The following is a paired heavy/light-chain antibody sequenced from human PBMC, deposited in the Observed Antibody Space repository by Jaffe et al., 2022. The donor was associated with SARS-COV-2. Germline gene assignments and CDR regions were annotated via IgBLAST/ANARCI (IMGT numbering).Light chain of an antibody. CDR3: QQSYSTPYT. J-gene: IGKJ2*01. CDR2: AAS. V-gene: IGKV1-39*01. Sequence: DIQMTQSPSSLSASVGDRVTITCRASQSINIHLNWYQQKPGKDPKLLIYAASGLRSGVPSRFSGSGSGTDFTLTISSLQPEDFATYYCQQSYSTPYTFGQGTNLEIK. CDR1: QSINIH.
Heavy chain of an antibody. D-gene: IGHD3-22*01. CDR3: ARDGRYYDSGGYSANYYALDV. CDR1: GFTFSSYW. CDR2: INSDGSST. Sequence: EVQPVESGGGLVQPGGSLRLSCAVSGFTFSSYWMHWVRQAPGKGLVWVSRINSDGSSTSYADSVKGRFTISRDNAKNTLYLQMNSLRAEDTAVYYCARDGRYYDSGGYSANYYALDVWGQGTTVTVSS. V-gene: IGHV3-74*01. J-gene: IGHJ6*02.